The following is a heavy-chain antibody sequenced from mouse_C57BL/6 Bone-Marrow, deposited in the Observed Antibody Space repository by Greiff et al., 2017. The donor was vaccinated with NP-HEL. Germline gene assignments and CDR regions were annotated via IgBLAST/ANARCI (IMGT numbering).Heavy chain of an antibody. Sequence: QVQLKESGPELVKPGASVKISCKASGYTFTDYYINWVKQRPGQGLEWIGWIFPGSGSTYYNEKFKGKATLTVDKSSSTAYMLLSSLTSEDSAVYFCARDGYYVYYFDYWGQGTTLTVSS. CDR1: GYTFTDYY. CDR3: ARDGYYVYYFDY. CDR2: IFPGSGST. J-gene: IGHJ2*01. V-gene: IGHV1-75*01. D-gene: IGHD2-3*01.